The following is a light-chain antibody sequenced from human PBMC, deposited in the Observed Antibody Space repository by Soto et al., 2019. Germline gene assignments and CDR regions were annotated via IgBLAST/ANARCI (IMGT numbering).Light chain of an antibody. CDR2: GAS. V-gene: IGKV3-15*01. Sequence: EIVMTQSPATLSVSPGERATLSCRASQSVSSNLAWYQQKPGQAPRLLIYGASTRATGIPGRFSGSGSGTELSLTISSLQSEDFAVYYCQQYNNWPYTCGQGTKLEIK. CDR1: QSVSSN. CDR3: QQYNNWPYT. J-gene: IGKJ2*01.